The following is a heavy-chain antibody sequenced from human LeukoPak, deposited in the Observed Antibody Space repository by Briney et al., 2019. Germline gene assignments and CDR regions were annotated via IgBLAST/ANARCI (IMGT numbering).Heavy chain of an antibody. CDR2: ISASTSSI. V-gene: IGHV3-48*04. Sequence: SGGSLRLSCAASGFSFSSRNMNWVRQAPGKGLEWVSYISASTSSIYYADSVKGRFTISRDIGKNSLYLQMNSLRAEDTAVYYCAASSGSGNYAYYFDYWGQGTLVTVSS. J-gene: IGHJ4*02. D-gene: IGHD3-22*01. CDR1: GFSFSSRN. CDR3: AASSGSGNYAYYFDY.